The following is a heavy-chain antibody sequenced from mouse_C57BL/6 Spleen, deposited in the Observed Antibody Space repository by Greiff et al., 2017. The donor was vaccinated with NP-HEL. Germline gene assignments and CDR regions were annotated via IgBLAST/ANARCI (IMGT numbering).Heavy chain of an antibody. CDR1: GYTFTSYW. V-gene: IGHV1-53*01. CDR2: INPSNGGT. Sequence: VKLQQPGTELVKPGASVKLSCKASGYTFTSYWMHWVKQRPGQGLEWIGNINPSNGGTNYNEKFKSKATLTVDKSSSTAYMQLSSLTSEDSAVYYCARCGYYSNYWYFDVWGTGTTVTVSS. D-gene: IGHD2-5*01. J-gene: IGHJ1*03. CDR3: ARCGYYSNYWYFDV.